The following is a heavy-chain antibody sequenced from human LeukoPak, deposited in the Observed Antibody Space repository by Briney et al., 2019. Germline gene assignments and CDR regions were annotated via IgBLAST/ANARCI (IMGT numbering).Heavy chain of an antibody. CDR1: GFTFDDYG. J-gene: IGHJ4*02. CDR3: ARGPLTGSMLGDFDY. V-gene: IGHV3-20*04. D-gene: IGHD7-27*01. CDR2: INRNGDST. Sequence: PGGSLRLSCAASGFTFDDYGMSWVRQAPGKGLEWVSGINRNGDSTDYADSVKGRFTISRDNARNSLYVQMDSLRAEDTALYYCARGPLTGSMLGDFDYWGQGTLVTVSS.